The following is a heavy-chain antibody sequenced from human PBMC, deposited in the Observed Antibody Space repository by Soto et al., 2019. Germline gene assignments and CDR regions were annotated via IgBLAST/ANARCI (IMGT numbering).Heavy chain of an antibody. CDR2: ISGSGGST. V-gene: IGHV3-23*01. J-gene: IGHJ6*03. Sequence: GSLRLSCAASGFTFSSYAMSWVRQAPGKGLEWVSAISGSGGSTYYADSVKGRFTISRDNSKNTLYLQMNSLRAEDAAVYYCAKVRGGLYCSGGSCAQHYMDVWGNGTPVTDSS. D-gene: IGHD2-15*01. CDR3: AKVRGGLYCSGGSCAQHYMDV. CDR1: GFTFSSYA.